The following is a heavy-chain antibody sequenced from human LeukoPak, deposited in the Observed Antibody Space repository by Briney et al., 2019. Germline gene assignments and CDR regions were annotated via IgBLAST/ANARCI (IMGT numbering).Heavy chain of an antibody. J-gene: IGHJ4*02. V-gene: IGHV3-20*04. CDR1: GFTFDDYG. Sequence: PGGPLRLSCAASGFTFDDYGMSWVRQAPGKGLEWVSGINWNGGSTGYADSVKGRFTISRDNAKNSLYLQMNSLRAEDTALYYCARYSGIAVAGTFDYWGQGTLVTVSS. CDR3: ARYSGIAVAGTFDY. CDR2: INWNGGST. D-gene: IGHD6-19*01.